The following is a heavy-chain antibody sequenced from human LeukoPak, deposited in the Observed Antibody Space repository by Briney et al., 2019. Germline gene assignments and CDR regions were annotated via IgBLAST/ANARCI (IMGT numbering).Heavy chain of an antibody. CDR2: INANRGGT. V-gene: IGHV1-2*02. J-gene: IGHJ4*02. CDR1: GYTFTDYY. D-gene: IGHD2-2*01. CDR3: ARRYCSSTSWYYFDY. Sequence: ATVKVSCKASGYTFTDYYMHCVRQPPAQGRECMGWINANRGGTNYAQRFQGRVTMTRDTSITTASMELSRLKSDDTAVYYCARRYCSSTSWYYFDYWGQGTLVTV.